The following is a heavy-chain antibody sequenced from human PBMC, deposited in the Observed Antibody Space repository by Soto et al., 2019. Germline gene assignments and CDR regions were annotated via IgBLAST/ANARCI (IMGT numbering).Heavy chain of an antibody. D-gene: IGHD4-17*01. J-gene: IGHJ5*02. V-gene: IGHV4-31*03. CDR3: AREGDYRTWFEP. Sequence: SETLSLTCTVSGESIATGAFYWSWIRLQSGKGPEWIGSIFYAGDTYYNPSLKSRVEISLEGSQNQFSLNLRSVTAADTAVYYCAREGDYRTWFEPWGPGTLVTVSS. CDR1: GESIATGAFY. CDR2: IFYAGDT.